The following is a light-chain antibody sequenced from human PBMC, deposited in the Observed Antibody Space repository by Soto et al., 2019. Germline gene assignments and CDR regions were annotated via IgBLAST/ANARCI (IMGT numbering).Light chain of an antibody. V-gene: IGLV2-8*01. CDR2: EVN. CDR1: SSDVGDYDY. Sequence: QSALTQPPSASGSPGQSVTFSCTGTSSDVGDYDYVSWYQQHPGKAPKLIIYEVNKRPSGVPDRFSGSKSGSTASLTVSGLQAEDEADYYCTSYAGSNNVVFGGGTKLNVL. CDR3: TSYAGSNNVV. J-gene: IGLJ3*02.